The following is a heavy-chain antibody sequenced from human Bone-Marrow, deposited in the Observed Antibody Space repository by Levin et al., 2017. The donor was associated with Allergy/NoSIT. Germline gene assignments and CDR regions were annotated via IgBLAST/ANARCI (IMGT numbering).Heavy chain of an antibody. J-gene: IGHJ3*02. CDR1: GFTFSSYA. Sequence: GESLKISCAASGFTFSSYAMSWVRQAPGKGLEWVSAISGSGGSTYYADSVKGRFTISRDNSKNTLYLQMNSLRAEDTAVYYCASATRDILTGYYTLEGAFDIWGQGTMVTVSS. D-gene: IGHD3-9*01. V-gene: IGHV3-23*01. CDR2: ISGSGGST. CDR3: ASATRDILTGYYTLEGAFDI.